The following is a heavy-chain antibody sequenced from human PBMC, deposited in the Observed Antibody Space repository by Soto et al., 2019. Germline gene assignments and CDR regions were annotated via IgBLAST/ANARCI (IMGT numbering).Heavy chain of an antibody. CDR3: ANPFFPFKTGSRISYYYHYLDV. D-gene: IGHD3-9*01. V-gene: IGHV3-23*01. Sequence: GGSLSLSCAASGFTFSSYAMSWVRQAPGKGLEWVVAISGSGGSTYYADSVKGRVTISRDNSKNTLYLQMNSLRAEDTALYYCANPFFPFKTGSRISYYYHYLDVWGKGTTVTVSS. CDR2: ISGSGGST. CDR1: GFTFSSYA. J-gene: IGHJ6*03.